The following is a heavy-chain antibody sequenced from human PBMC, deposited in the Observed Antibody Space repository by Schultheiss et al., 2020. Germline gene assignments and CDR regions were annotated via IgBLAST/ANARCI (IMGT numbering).Heavy chain of an antibody. CDR2: IVVGSGNT. CDR3: AADRLLWFGTTYGMDV. D-gene: IGHD3-10*01. CDR1: GFTFTSSA. J-gene: IGHJ6*02. Sequence: AVKVSCMASGFTFTSSAVQWVRQARGQRLEWIGWIVVGSGNTNYAQKFQERVTITRDMSTRTAYMELSSLRSEDTAVYYCAADRLLWFGTTYGMDVWGQGTTVTVSS. V-gene: IGHV1-58*01.